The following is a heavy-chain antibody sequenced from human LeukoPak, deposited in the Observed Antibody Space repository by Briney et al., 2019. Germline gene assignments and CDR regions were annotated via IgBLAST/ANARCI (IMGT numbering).Heavy chain of an antibody. CDR1: GFRFNTYW. J-gene: IGHJ6*03. V-gene: IGHV3-21*01. CDR3: ARDCERSYFPSGLPHSGYMDV. CDR2: ISSSSSYM. Sequence: PGGSPRLSCAASGFRFNTYWMSWVRQAPGKGLEWVSSISSSSSYMYDSDSVKGRFTISRDNAKNSLYLLMNSLRAEDTAVYYCARDCERSYFPSGLPHSGYMDVWGKGTTVIVSS. D-gene: IGHD1-26*01.